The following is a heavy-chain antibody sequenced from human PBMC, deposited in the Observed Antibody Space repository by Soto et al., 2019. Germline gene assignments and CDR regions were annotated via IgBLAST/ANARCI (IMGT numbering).Heavy chain of an antibody. Sequence: PSETLSLTCTVSRDSINNYYWSWIRQPPGKGPEWIGDINHSGITNYNPSLKSRVTISVDTSKNQFSLKLSSVTAADTAVYYCARRSKQQLVLGNWFDPWGQGTLVTVSS. CDR3: ARRSKQQLVLGNWFDP. V-gene: IGHV4-59*08. CDR2: INHSGIT. CDR1: RDSINNYY. J-gene: IGHJ5*02. D-gene: IGHD6-13*01.